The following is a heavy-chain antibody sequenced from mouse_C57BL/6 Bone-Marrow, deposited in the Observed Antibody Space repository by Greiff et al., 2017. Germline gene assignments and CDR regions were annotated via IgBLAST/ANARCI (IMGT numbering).Heavy chain of an antibody. CDR3: ARSVCCGSSLWYFDV. CDR1: GYAFSSSW. Sequence: VQLQQSGPELVKPGASVKISCKASGYAFSSSWMNWVKQRPGKGLEWIGRIYPGDGDTNYNGTFKGKATLTAYQSSSTAYMQLCSLTSADSAVYFCARSVCCGSSLWYFDVWGTGTTVTVSS. CDR2: IYPGDGDT. J-gene: IGHJ1*03. D-gene: IGHD1-1*01. V-gene: IGHV1-82*01.